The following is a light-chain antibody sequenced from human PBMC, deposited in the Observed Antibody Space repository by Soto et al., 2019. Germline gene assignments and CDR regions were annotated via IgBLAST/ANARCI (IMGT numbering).Light chain of an antibody. CDR3: QQRSNWPPEFT. V-gene: IGKV3-11*01. CDR2: DAS. J-gene: IGKJ3*01. Sequence: EIVLTQSPATLSLSPGERATPSCRASQSVSSYLAWYQQKPGQAPRLLISDASNRATDIPARFRGSGSGTDFTLTISSLEPEDFAVYYCQQRSNWPPEFTFGPGTKVDIK. CDR1: QSVSSY.